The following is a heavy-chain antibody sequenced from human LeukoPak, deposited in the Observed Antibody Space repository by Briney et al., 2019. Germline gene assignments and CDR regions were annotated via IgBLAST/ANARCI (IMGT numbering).Heavy chain of an antibody. Sequence: SETLSLTCAVSGYSISSGYYWGWIRQPPGKGLEWIGSIYHSGSTYYNPSLKSRVTISVDTSKNQFSLKLSSVTAADTAVYYCARDGNDCSSTSCYGYGMDVWGKGTTVTVSS. CDR1: GYSISSGYY. CDR2: IYHSGST. V-gene: IGHV4-38-2*02. CDR3: ARDGNDCSSTSCYGYGMDV. D-gene: IGHD2-2*01. J-gene: IGHJ6*04.